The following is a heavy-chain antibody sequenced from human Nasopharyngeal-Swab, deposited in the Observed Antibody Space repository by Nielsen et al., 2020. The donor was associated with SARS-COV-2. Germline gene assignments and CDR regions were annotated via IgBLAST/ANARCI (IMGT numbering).Heavy chain of an antibody. CDR2: FDPEDGET. J-gene: IGHJ4*02. V-gene: IGHV1-24*01. CDR1: GYTLTELS. CDR3: ATLVRPITMVRGVMVSGLVY. D-gene: IGHD3-10*01. Sequence: ASVKVSCKVSGYTLTELSMHWVRQAPGKGLEWMGGFDPEDGETIYAQKFQGRVTMTEDTSTDTAYMELSSLRSEDTAVYYCATLVRPITMVRGVMVSGLVYWGQGTLVTVSS.